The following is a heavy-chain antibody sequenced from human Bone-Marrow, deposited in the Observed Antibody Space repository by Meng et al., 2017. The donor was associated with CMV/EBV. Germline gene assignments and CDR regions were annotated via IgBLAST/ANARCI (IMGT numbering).Heavy chain of an antibody. CDR2: ISSSGSTI. V-gene: IGHV3-11*04. D-gene: IGHD1-1*01. CDR3: ARSLDFTYYYYGMDV. J-gene: IGHJ6*02. Sequence: GESLKISCAASGFTFSDYYMSWIRQAPGKGLEWVSYISSSGSTIYYADSVKGRFTISRDNAKNSLYLQMNSLRAEDTAVYYCARSLDFTYYYYGMDVWGQGNTVTVSS. CDR1: GFTFSDYY.